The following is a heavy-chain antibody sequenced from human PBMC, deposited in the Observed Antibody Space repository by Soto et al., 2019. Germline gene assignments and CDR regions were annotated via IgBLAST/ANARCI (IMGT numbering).Heavy chain of an antibody. CDR1: GFTFSDYY. CDR2: ISGTGSTI. J-gene: IGHJ6*02. CDR3: AIGGGQIYYSEMDV. D-gene: IGHD3-16*01. V-gene: IGHV3-11*01. Sequence: QVQLVESGGGLVKPGGSLRLSCAASGFTFSDYYMSWIRQSEGKGLECVSYISGTGSTIYYADSVTGRFTITRDNAKNSLVLQMNSLRAEDTAVYYCAIGGGQIYYSEMDVWGQGTTVIVSS.